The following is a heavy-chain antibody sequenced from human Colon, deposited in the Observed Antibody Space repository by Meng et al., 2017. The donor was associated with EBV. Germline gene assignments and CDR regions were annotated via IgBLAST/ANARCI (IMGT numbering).Heavy chain of an antibody. CDR3: ARVPTTGYKDH. D-gene: IGHD3-9*01. V-gene: IGHV4-34*01. CDR2: VSHPGSA. Sequence: HVVLQKLGPGLLKPSETLSLTCTVNGGSFSGYVWSWVRQPPGKGMEWIGEVSHPGSANYNPSLKSRVTISVDASEKQFSLRLTSVTAADSAVYYCARVPTTGYKDHWGQGTLVTVSS. CDR1: GGSFSGYV. J-gene: IGHJ4*02.